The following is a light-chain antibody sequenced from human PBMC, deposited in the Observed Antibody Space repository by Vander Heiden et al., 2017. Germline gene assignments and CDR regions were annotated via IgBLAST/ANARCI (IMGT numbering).Light chain of an antibody. V-gene: IGKV3-11*01. Sequence: PGERATLSCRASQSVSRYLAWYEQKPGQAPRLLIYDTSNRATGIPARFSGSGSGTDFTLTISSLEPEDFAVYYCQQRRNWPITFGQGTRLEIK. CDR1: QSVSRY. J-gene: IGKJ5*01. CDR3: QQRRNWPIT. CDR2: DTS.